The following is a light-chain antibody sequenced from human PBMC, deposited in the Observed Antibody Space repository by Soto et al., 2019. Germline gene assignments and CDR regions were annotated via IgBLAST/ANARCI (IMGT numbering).Light chain of an antibody. CDR1: QSVSSSY. Sequence: PGERVTLSCRASQSVSSSYLTWYQQKPGQAPRLLIYGASTRATGIPARFSGSGSGTDFTLTISSLQPEDFAVYYCHQDYNPRTFGQGTKVEIK. J-gene: IGKJ1*01. V-gene: IGKV3D-7*01. CDR3: HQDYNPRT. CDR2: GAS.